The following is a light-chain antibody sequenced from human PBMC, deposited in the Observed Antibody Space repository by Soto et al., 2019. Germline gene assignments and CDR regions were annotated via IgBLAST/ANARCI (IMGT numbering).Light chain of an antibody. CDR2: KAS. J-gene: IGKJ3*01. CDR3: QQYNSYSQYT. Sequence: DIQMTQSPSTLSASVGDRITITCRASQSIKNWLAWYQQKPGEAPKLLIYKASTLEGGVPSRLSGSRSGTEFTLTISCLQPDDVATYHCQQYNSYSQYTFGPGTKVDIK. V-gene: IGKV1-5*03. CDR1: QSIKNW.